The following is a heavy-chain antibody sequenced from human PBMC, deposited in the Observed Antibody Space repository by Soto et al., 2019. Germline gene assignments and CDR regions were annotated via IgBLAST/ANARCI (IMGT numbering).Heavy chain of an antibody. J-gene: IGHJ5*02. V-gene: IGHV4-30-4*01. Sequence: PSETLSLTCTVSGGSISSGDYYWSWIRQPPGKGLEWIGYIYYSGSTYYNPSLKSRVTISVDTSKNQFSLKLSSVTAAGTAVYYCARAIVVVTLNWFDPWGQGTLVTVSS. CDR1: GGSISSGDYY. CDR3: ARAIVVVTLNWFDP. D-gene: IGHD2-21*02. CDR2: IYYSGST.